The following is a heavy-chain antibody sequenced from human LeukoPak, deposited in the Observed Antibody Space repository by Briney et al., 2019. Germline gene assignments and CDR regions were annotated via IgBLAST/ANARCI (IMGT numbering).Heavy chain of an antibody. V-gene: IGHV3-30*18. CDR1: GFTFSSYG. Sequence: GGSLRLSRAASGFTFSSYGMHWVRQAPGKGLEWVAVISYDGSNKYYADSVKGRFTISRDNSKNTLYLQMNSLRAEDTAVYYCAKDLAEKYAFDIWGQGTMVTVSS. J-gene: IGHJ3*02. CDR3: AKDLAEKYAFDI. CDR2: ISYDGSNK. D-gene: IGHD3-16*01.